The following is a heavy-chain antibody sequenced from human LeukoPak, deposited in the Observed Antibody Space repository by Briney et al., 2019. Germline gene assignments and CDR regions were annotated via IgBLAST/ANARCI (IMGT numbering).Heavy chain of an antibody. J-gene: IGHJ6*03. Sequence: GASVKVSYKASGGTFSSYAISWVRQAPGQGLEWMGGIIPIFGTANYAQEFQGRVTITTDESTSTAYMELSSLRSEDTAVYYCASAAGDCSSTSCYYYYYYMDVWGKGTTVTVSS. V-gene: IGHV1-69*05. CDR3: ASAAGDCSSTSCYYYYYYMDV. D-gene: IGHD2-2*01. CDR2: IIPIFGTA. CDR1: GGTFSSYA.